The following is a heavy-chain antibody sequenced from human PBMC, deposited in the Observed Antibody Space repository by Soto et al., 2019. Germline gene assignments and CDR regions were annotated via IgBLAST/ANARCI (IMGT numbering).Heavy chain of an antibody. Sequence: QVQLVESGGGVVQPGRSLRLSCAASGFTFSSYGMRWVRQAPGKGLEWVAVISYDGSNKYYADSVKGRFTISRDNSKNTLYLQMNSLRAEDTAVYYSAKDLYDSSGYYLGGYWGQGTLVTVSS. D-gene: IGHD3-22*01. CDR3: AKDLYDSSGYYLGGY. CDR1: GFTFSSYG. J-gene: IGHJ4*02. V-gene: IGHV3-30*18. CDR2: ISYDGSNK.